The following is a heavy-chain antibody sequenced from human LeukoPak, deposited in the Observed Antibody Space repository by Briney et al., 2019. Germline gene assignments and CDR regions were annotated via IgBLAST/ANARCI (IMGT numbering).Heavy chain of an antibody. CDR2: ISSSSSYI. D-gene: IGHD2-2*01. CDR3: AREIVLIPAAPPGFDY. CDR1: GFTFSRYS. Sequence: GGSLRLSCAGSGFTFSRYSINWVRQAPGKGLEWVSSISSSSSYIYYADSVKGRFTISRDNAKNSVYLKMNSLRVEDTAVYYCAREIVLIPAAPPGFDYWGQGTLITVSS. J-gene: IGHJ4*02. V-gene: IGHV3-21*01.